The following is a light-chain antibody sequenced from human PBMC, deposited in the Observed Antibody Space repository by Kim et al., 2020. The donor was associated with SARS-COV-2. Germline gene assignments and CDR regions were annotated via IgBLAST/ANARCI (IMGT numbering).Light chain of an antibody. J-gene: IGKJ1*01. CDR1: QTVGTN. CDR3: QQYNNWPGT. V-gene: IGKV3-15*01. CDR2: GAS. Sequence: EIVMTQSPATLSVSPGERATLSCTASQTVGTNLAWYQQKPGQAPRLLIYGASTRATGIRSRFSGSGSGAEFTLTISSLQSEDFAVYYCQQYNNWPGTFGQGTKVDIK.